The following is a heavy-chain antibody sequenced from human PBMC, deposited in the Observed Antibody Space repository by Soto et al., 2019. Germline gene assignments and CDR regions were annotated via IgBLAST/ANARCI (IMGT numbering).Heavy chain of an antibody. CDR2: ISWNSGSI. CDR3: AKDSRSSGLYGAFDI. J-gene: IGHJ3*02. CDR1: GFTFDDYA. V-gene: IGHV3-9*01. D-gene: IGHD6-19*01. Sequence: EVQLVESGGGLVQPGRSLRLSCAASGFTFDDYAMHWVRQAPGKGLEWVSGISWNSGSIGYADSVKGRFTISRDNAKNSLYLQMNSLRAEDTALYYCAKDSRSSGLYGAFDIWGQGTMVTVSS.